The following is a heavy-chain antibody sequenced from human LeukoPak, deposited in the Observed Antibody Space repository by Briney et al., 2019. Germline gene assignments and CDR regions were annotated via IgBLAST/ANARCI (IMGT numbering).Heavy chain of an antibody. V-gene: IGHV3-23*01. D-gene: IGHD4-23*01. CDR2: ISGSSGST. Sequence: GGSLRLSCAASGFTFSSYAMSWLRQAPGKGLEWVSAISGSSGSTYYADSVKGRFTISRDNSKNTQFLQMNSLRAEDTAVYYCAKSFDYGGNSLGSFFDYWGQGTLVTVSS. J-gene: IGHJ4*02. CDR1: GFTFSSYA. CDR3: AKSFDYGGNSLGSFFDY.